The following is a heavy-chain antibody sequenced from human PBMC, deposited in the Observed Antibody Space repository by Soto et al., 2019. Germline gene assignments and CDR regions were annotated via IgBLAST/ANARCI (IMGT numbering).Heavy chain of an antibody. J-gene: IGHJ6*02. CDR3: ARSIRGPRRFNGMDV. CDR2: IDRDDDDN. Sequence: SGPTLVNPTETLTLTCTFSGFSLTSHGMCVSWIRQSPGKALEWLGLIDRDDDDNYYSTSLKTRLTISKDTRNNQVVLTMANMEPADTATYYCARSIRGPRRFNGMDVWGQGTTVPVSS. V-gene: IGHV2-70*13. D-gene: IGHD1-20*01. CDR1: GFSLTSHGMC.